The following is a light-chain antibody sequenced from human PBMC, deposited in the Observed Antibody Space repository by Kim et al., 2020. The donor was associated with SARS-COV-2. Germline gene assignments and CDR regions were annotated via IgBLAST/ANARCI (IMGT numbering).Light chain of an antibody. CDR3: QTWDGITAV. Sequence: SYELTQPPSVSVSPGQTASITCSGDDLGDKYTCWYQQKPGQSPLLVIYQDDRRPSGIPVRFSGSNSGNTATLTISGTQAMDEADYYCQTWDGITAVFGGGTKVTVL. J-gene: IGLJ3*02. CDR2: QDD. CDR1: DLGDKY. V-gene: IGLV3-1*01.